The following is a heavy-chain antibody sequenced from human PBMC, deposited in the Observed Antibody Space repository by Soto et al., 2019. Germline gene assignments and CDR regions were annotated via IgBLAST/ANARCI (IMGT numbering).Heavy chain of an antibody. CDR2: IIPIFGTA. Sequence: ASVKVSCKASGGTFSSYAISWVRQAPGQGLEWMGGIIPIFGTANYAQKFQGRVTITADESTSTAYMELSSLRSEDTAVYYCASLLDDSSGYSLSPKYFDYWGQGTLVTVSS. J-gene: IGHJ4*02. CDR3: ASLLDDSSGYSLSPKYFDY. V-gene: IGHV1-69*13. D-gene: IGHD3-22*01. CDR1: GGTFSSYA.